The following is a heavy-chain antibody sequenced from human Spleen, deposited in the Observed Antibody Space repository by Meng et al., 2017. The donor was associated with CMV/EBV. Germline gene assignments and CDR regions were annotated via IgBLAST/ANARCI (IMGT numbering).Heavy chain of an antibody. Sequence: GESLKISCAASGFTFSSYAMHWVRQAPGKGLEWVAVISYDGSNKYYADSVKGRFTISRDNSKNTLYLQMNSLRAEDTAVYYCARRVAPQDPGIVWGQGTLVTVSS. CDR3: ARRVAPQDPGIV. V-gene: IGHV3-30*14. D-gene: IGHD3-16*02. CDR1: GFTFSSYA. J-gene: IGHJ4*02. CDR2: ISYDGSNK.